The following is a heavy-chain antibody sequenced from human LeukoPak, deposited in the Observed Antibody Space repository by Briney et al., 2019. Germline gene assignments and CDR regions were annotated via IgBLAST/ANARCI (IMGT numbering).Heavy chain of an antibody. Sequence: PSETLSLTCTVSGGSISSYYWSWIRQPPGKGLEWIGYIYYSGSTNYNPSLKSRVTISVDTSKNQFSLKLSSVTAADTAVYYCARALRARITGTTASVYGMDVWGQGTTVTVSS. CDR1: GGSISSYY. V-gene: IGHV4-59*01. CDR2: IYYSGST. J-gene: IGHJ6*02. D-gene: IGHD1-20*01. CDR3: ARALRARITGTTASVYGMDV.